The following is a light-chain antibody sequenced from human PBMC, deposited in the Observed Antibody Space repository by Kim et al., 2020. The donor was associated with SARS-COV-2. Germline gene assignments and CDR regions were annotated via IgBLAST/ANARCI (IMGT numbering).Light chain of an antibody. CDR3: QQTYSASRT. V-gene: IGKV1-39*01. Sequence: ASVENRVTITCRASQDICRYLNWYQQKPGKAPKLLIYTASSLQSGVPSRFTGSGSETDFTLTISSLQPEDFATYYCQQTYSASRTFGQGTKVDIK. CDR1: QDICRY. J-gene: IGKJ1*01. CDR2: TAS.